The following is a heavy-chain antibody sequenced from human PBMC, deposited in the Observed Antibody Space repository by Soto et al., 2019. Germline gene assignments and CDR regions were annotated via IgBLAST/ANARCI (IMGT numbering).Heavy chain of an antibody. J-gene: IGHJ4*02. Sequence: GXSLRLCCAASGFTFSSYSMNWVRQATGKGLEWVSSISSSSGYIYYSDSVKGRFTISRDNAKNSLYLQMNSLRAEDTAVYYCARVKLGYCISTSCYHDYWGQGNLVTVSS. CDR3: ARVKLGYCISTSCYHDY. D-gene: IGHD2-2*01. CDR1: GFTFSSYS. V-gene: IGHV3-21*01. CDR2: ISSSSGYI.